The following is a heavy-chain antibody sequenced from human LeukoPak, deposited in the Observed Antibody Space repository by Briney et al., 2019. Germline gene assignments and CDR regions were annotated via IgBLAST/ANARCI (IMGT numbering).Heavy chain of an antibody. J-gene: IGHJ5*02. CDR1: GYRFTNYW. V-gene: IGHV5-51*01. CDR3: ARLSFMSGWSPYNWFDP. Sequence: GESLKISCKGSGYRFTNYWIGWVRQMPGKGLEWMGIIYPGDSDTRYSPSFQGQVTISADKSISTAYLQWSSLKASDTAMYYCARLSFMSGWSPYNWFDPWGQGTLVTVSS. D-gene: IGHD6-19*01. CDR2: IYPGDSDT.